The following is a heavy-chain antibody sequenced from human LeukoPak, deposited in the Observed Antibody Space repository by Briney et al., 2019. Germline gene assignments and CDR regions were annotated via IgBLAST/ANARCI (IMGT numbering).Heavy chain of an antibody. Sequence: PSETLSLTCTVSGGSISSSSYYWGWIRQPPGKGLEWIGSIYTSGSTNYNPSLKSRVTMSVDTSKNQFSLKLSSVTAADTAVYYCARAAHYYGSGSPDDAFDIWGQGTMVTVSS. CDR1: GGSISSSSYY. CDR2: IYTSGST. J-gene: IGHJ3*02. V-gene: IGHV4-39*07. CDR3: ARAAHYYGSGSPDDAFDI. D-gene: IGHD3-10*01.